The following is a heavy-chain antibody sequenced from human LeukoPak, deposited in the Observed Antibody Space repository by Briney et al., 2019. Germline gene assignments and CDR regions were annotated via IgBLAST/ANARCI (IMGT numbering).Heavy chain of an antibody. Sequence: QPGRSLRLSCTASGFTFGDYALSWVRQAPGKGLEWVGFIRSKAYGGTTEYAASVKGRFTISRDDSKSIAYLQMNSLKTEDTAVYYCTRRTGYCSSASCLYFDYWGQGTLVTVFS. D-gene: IGHD2-2*01. CDR3: TRRTGYCSSASCLYFDY. CDR1: GFTFGDYA. CDR2: IRSKAYGGTT. V-gene: IGHV3-49*04. J-gene: IGHJ4*02.